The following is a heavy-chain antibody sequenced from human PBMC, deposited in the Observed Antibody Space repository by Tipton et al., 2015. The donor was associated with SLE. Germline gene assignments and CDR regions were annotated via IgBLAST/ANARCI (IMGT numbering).Heavy chain of an antibody. D-gene: IGHD3-10*01. CDR1: GYTFTTYS. CDR2: INTNTGNP. J-gene: IGHJ3*01. CDR3: ALPGLHTDSFDV. Sequence: QLVQSGAEVKKPGASVKVSCKASGYTFTTYSMNWVRQAPGQGLEWMGWINTNTGNPTYAHDFTGRFVFSLDTSVNTAYLQIRSLRTEDTAVYYCALPGLHTDSFDVWGQGTMVTVSS. V-gene: IGHV7-4-1*01.